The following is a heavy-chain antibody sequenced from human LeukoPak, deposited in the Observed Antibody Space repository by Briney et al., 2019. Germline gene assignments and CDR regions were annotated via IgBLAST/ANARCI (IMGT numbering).Heavy chain of an antibody. J-gene: IGHJ6*03. CDR3: ARWQVGATPYYYYYMDV. CDR1: GGSISSYY. D-gene: IGHD1-26*01. V-gene: IGHV4-39*01. Sequence: PSETLSLTCTISGGSISSYYWSWIRQPPGKGLEWIGSLFYGGSTYYNPSLKSRVTISVDTSKTQFSLGLSSVTAADTAVYYCARWQVGATPYYYYYMDVWGKGTTVAVSS. CDR2: LFYGGST.